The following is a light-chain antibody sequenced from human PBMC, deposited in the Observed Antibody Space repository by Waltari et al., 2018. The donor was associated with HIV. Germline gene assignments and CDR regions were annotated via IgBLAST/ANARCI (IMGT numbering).Light chain of an antibody. CDR2: GTS. CDR3: QEFDDDSWS. V-gene: IGKV3-20*01. CDR1: RSVGSTY. Sequence: VLTQSPGTLSLSTGERATLPCRASRSVGSTYLGWYQQKSGQPPRLLVYGTSNRVAGIPDRFSGSGSGTDFTLTISRLEPEDSAVYYCQEFDDDSWSFGHGTKVEI. J-gene: IGKJ1*01.